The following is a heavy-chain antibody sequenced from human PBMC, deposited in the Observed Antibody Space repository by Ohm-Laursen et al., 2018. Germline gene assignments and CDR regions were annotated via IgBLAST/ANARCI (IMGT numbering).Heavy chain of an antibody. Sequence: ASSVKVSCKASGGTFSSYAISWVRQAPGQGLEWMGRIIPILGIANYAQKFQGRVTITADKSTSTAYMELSSLRSEDTAVYYCAREFSSSSPEDWGQGTLVTVSS. V-gene: IGHV1-69*04. CDR3: AREFSSSSPED. D-gene: IGHD6-13*01. CDR1: GGTFSSYA. J-gene: IGHJ4*02. CDR2: IIPILGIA.